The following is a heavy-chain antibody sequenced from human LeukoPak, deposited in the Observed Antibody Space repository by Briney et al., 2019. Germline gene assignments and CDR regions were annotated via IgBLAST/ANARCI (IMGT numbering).Heavy chain of an antibody. CDR3: ARVGGRYSPLGY. J-gene: IGHJ4*02. CDR1: GFTFSSYW. CDR2: IKQDGSEK. D-gene: IGHD3-16*02. V-gene: IGHV3-7*01. Sequence: GGSLRLSCEASGFTFSSYWMSWVRQAPGKGLEWVANIKQDGSEKFYVDSVKGRFTISRDNAKNSLYLEMISLRAEDTAVYYCARVGGRYSPLGYWGQGNLVTVSS.